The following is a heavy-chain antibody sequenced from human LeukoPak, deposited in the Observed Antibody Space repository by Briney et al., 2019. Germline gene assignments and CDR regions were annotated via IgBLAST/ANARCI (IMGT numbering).Heavy chain of an antibody. V-gene: IGHV3-49*04. CDR3: TGSGWFNWFDP. D-gene: IGHD6-19*01. CDR1: GFTFGDYA. J-gene: IGHJ5*02. CDR2: IRSKAYGGTT. Sequence: GGSLRLSCTASGFTFGDYAMSWVRQAPGKGLEWVGFIRSKAYGGTTEYAASVKGRFTISRDGSKSIAYLQMNSLKTEDTAVYYCTGSGWFNWFDPWGQGTLVTVSS.